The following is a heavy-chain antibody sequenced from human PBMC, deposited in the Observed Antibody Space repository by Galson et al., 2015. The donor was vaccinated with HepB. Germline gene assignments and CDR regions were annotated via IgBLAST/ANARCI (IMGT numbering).Heavy chain of an antibody. CDR2: IYYSGGVST. D-gene: IGHD6-19*01. Sequence: SETLSLTCSVSGASISSHYWSWIRQSPGRGLEWIGYIYYSGGVSTKYHPSLKSRVTISVDTSKTQLSLKLNSVTAADTAVYYCARGEDKQWLADYWGQGTQVTVSS. V-gene: IGHV4-59*11. CDR3: ARGEDKQWLADY. CDR1: GASISSHY. J-gene: IGHJ4*02.